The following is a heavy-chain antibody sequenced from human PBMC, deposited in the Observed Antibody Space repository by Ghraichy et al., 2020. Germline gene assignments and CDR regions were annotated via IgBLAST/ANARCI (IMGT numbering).Heavy chain of an antibody. Sequence: GGSLRLSCAASGFTFSTYALSWVRQAPGKGLEWVSAISGSVGNTYYADSVKGQFTISRDNSKNTLFLQMTSLRAEDTAVYYCARAAGSSSNDFWGQGTLVTVSS. CDR2: ISGSVGNT. CDR1: GFTFSTYA. CDR3: ARAAGSSSNDF. V-gene: IGHV3-23*01. D-gene: IGHD6-6*01. J-gene: IGHJ4*02.